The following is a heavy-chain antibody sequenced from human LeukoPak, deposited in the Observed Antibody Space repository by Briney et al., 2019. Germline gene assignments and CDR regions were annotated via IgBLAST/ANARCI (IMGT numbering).Heavy chain of an antibody. CDR1: GYTFTSYA. J-gene: IGHJ4*02. D-gene: IGHD3-10*01. CDR3: ARDGWSITMVRGVIDY. Sequence: GASVKVSCKASGYTFTSYAMNWVRQAPGQGLEWMGWINTNTGNPTYAQGFTGRFVFSLDTSVSTAYLQISSLKAEDTAVYYCARDGWSITMVRGVIDYWGRGTLVTVSS. V-gene: IGHV7-4-1*02. CDR2: INTNTGNP.